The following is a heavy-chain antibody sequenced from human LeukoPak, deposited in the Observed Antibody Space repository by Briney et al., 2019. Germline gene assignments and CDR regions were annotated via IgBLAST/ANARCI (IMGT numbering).Heavy chain of an antibody. J-gene: IGHJ4*02. CDR3: ARIGYDRPDVDD. Sequence: SQTLSLTCAISGDSVSSNSAVWNWIRQSPSRGLEWLGRTYYRSKWYSDYAVSVKSRITIKPDTSKNQFSLQLNSVTPEDTAEYYCARIGYDRPDVDDWGQGTLVTVSS. D-gene: IGHD5-12*01. CDR1: GDSVSSNSAV. CDR2: TYYRSKWYS. V-gene: IGHV6-1*01.